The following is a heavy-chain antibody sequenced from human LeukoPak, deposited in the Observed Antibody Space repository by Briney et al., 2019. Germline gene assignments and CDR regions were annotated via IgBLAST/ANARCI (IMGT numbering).Heavy chain of an antibody. CDR2: INAGNGNT. J-gene: IGHJ4*02. CDR1: GYTFTSYA. V-gene: IGHV1-3*01. D-gene: IGHD6-13*01. CDR3: ARDLYWSAYSSSRYVGIFDY. Sequence: ASVKVSCKASGYTFTSYAMHWVRQAPGQRLEWMGWINAGNGNTKYSQKFQGRVTITRDTSASTAYMELSSLRSEDTAVYYCARDLYWSAYSSSRYVGIFDYWGQGTLVTVSS.